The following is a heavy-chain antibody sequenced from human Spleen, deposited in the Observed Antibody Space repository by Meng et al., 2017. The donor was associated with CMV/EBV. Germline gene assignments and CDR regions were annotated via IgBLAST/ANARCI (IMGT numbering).Heavy chain of an antibody. CDR1: GGSFRGFY. D-gene: IGHD1-26*01. J-gene: IGHJ4*02. Sequence: SETLSLTCAVYGGSFRGFYWSWIRQPPGKGLEWIGEINDSGSTNYNPSVNSPVTISVDTSKNQFSLKLSSVTAADTAVYYCARALRGGSYRYFDYWGQGTLVTVSS. CDR2: INDSGST. CDR3: ARALRGGSYRYFDY. V-gene: IGHV4-34*01.